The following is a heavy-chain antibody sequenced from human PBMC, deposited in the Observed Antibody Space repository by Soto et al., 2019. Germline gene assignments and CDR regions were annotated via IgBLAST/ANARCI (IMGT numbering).Heavy chain of an antibody. D-gene: IGHD3-3*01. V-gene: IGHV4-34*01. CDR2: INHSGST. J-gene: IGHJ6*02. Sequence: SETLSLTCAVYGGSFSGYYWSWIRQPPGKGLEWIGEINHSGSTNYNPSLKSRVTISVDTSKNQFSLKLSSVTAADTAVYYCARGGYYDFWSGYYTNYYHYGMDVWGHGTTVTVSS. CDR3: ARGGYYDFWSGYYTNYYHYGMDV. CDR1: GGSFSGYY.